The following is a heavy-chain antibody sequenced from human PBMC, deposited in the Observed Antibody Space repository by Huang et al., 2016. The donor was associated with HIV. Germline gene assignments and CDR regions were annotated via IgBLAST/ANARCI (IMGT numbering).Heavy chain of an antibody. CDR1: GGTVSSFS. CDR3: ARGVGNSNRGFDI. D-gene: IGHD3-16*01. Sequence: QVQLVQSGAEMKKSGSSVKVSCKASGGTVSSFSFTWVRQAPGHGLEWMEWINPWHETTDLAQKFRGRVTLTADESTNTAFMGLSGLTSQDTAVYYCARGVGNSNRGFDIWGQGTLVTVS. CDR2: INPWHETT. J-gene: IGHJ4*02. V-gene: IGHV1-69*11.